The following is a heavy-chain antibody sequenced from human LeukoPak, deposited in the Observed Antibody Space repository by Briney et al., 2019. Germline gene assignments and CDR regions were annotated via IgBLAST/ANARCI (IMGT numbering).Heavy chain of an antibody. CDR2: INPNSGGT. CDR3: ARERDSSSWYSGHYYFDY. D-gene: IGHD6-13*01. J-gene: IGHJ4*02. Sequence: GASVKVSCKASGYTFTGYYMHWVRQAPGQGLEWMGWINPNSGGTNYAQKFQGRVTMTRDTSISTAYMELSRLRSDDTAVYYCARERDSSSWYSGHYYFDYWGQGTLVTVSS. V-gene: IGHV1-2*02. CDR1: GYTFTGYY.